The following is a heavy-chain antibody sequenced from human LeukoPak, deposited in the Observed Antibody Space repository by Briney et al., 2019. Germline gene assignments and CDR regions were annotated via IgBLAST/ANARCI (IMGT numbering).Heavy chain of an antibody. J-gene: IGHJ4*02. CDR1: GFTFSNYS. D-gene: IGHD3-22*01. Sequence: GGSLRLSCAASGFTFSNYSMNWVRQAPGKGLEWVSYISSSSGSVYYTDSVQGRFTISRDNAKNSLYLQMNSLRVEDTAVYYCARDPYYYDSSAFYPFDYWGQGTLVTVSS. CDR2: ISSSSGSV. V-gene: IGHV3-48*04. CDR3: ARDPYYYDSSAFYPFDY.